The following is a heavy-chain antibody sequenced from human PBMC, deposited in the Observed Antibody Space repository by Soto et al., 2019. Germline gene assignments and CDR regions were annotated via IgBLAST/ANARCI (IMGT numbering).Heavy chain of an antibody. CDR2: IDWDDDE. D-gene: IGHD4-4*01. V-gene: IGHV2-70*01. J-gene: IGHJ6*02. CDR3: ARIPPDYSYYYYGMDV. CDR1: GFSLSTSGMC. Sequence: GSGPTLVNPTQTLTLTCTFSGFSLSTSGMCVSWIRQPPGKALEWLALIDWDDDEYYSTSLKTRLTISKDTSKNQVVLTMTNMDPVDTATYYCARIPPDYSYYYYGMDVWGQGTTVTVSS.